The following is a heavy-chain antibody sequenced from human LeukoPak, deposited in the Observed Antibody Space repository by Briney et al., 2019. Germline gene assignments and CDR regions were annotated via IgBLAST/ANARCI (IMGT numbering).Heavy chain of an antibody. J-gene: IGHJ6*02. CDR1: GYTFTSYG. V-gene: IGHV1-18*01. CDR3: ARESGSRVYYGMDV. Sequence: ASVKVSCKASGYTFTSYGISWVRQAPGQGLEWMGWISAYNGNTNYAQKLQGRVTMTTDTSTSTAYMELRSLISDDTAVYYCARESGSRVYYGMDVWGQGTTVTVSS. CDR2: ISAYNGNT. D-gene: IGHD5-12*01.